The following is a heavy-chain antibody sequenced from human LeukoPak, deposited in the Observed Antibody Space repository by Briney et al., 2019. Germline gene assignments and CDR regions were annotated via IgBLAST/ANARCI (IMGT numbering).Heavy chain of an antibody. J-gene: IGHJ4*02. CDR1: GGSINNYY. CDR3: ARESCSGGSCYFDY. D-gene: IGHD2-15*01. CDR2: IHYSGST. Sequence: SETLSLTCSVSGGSINNYYWSWIRQPPGKGLEWIGCIHYSGSTKYNPSLKSRVTISVDTSKKQLSLKVGSVTAADTALYYCARESCSGGSCYFDYWGQGTLVTVSS. V-gene: IGHV4-59*01.